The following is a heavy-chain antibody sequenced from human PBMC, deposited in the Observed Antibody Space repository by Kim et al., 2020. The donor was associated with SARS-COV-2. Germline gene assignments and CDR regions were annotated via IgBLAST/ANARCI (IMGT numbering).Heavy chain of an antibody. V-gene: IGHV4-4*02. CDR2: IYHSGST. CDR3: ARWGGYSYGNRANYFDY. Sequence: SETLSLTCAVSGGSISSSNWWSWVRQPPGKGLEWIGEIYHSGSTNYNPSLKSRVTISVDKSKNQFSLKLSSVTAADTAVYYCARWGGYSYGNRANYFDYWGQGTLVTVSS. CDR1: GGSISSSNW. J-gene: IGHJ4*02. D-gene: IGHD5-18*01.